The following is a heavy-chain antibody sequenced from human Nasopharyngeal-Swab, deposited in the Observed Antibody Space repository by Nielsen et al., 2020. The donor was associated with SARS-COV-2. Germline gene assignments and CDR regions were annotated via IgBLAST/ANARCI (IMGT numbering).Heavy chain of an antibody. J-gene: IGHJ4*02. D-gene: IGHD6-19*01. CDR2: LSHDRTDE. CDR1: GFIFSRHG. V-gene: IGHV3-30*18. CDR3: AKERTVAGPQGGFDF. Sequence: GESMKISCAAYGFIFSRHGMHWVRQAPGKGLEWLAILSHDRTDEFYADSVKGRFTVSRDNSKNTLYLQMNNLRTDDTAIYYCAKERTVAGPQGGFDFWGQGTLVTVSS.